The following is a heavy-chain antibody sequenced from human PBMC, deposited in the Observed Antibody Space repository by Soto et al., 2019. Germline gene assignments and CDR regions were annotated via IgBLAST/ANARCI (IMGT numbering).Heavy chain of an antibody. Sequence: QVQLVESGGGLVKPGGSLRLSCAVSGFIFSDYYMTWIRQAPGKGLEWVSYISSGGSFTSYADSVKGRFTISRDSANPALYLHMNSLRAEDTAVYYCARIRRSMSSLGFDYWGQGTLVTVSS. V-gene: IGHV3-11*05. CDR1: GFIFSDYY. CDR2: ISSGGSFT. J-gene: IGHJ4*02. CDR3: ARIRRSMSSLGFDY.